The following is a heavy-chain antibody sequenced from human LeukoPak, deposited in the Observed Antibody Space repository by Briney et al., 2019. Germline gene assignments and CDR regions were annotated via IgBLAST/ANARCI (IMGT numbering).Heavy chain of an antibody. CDR3: ARRGSQLNFDY. D-gene: IGHD5-18*01. J-gene: IGHJ4*02. Sequence: ASVKVSCKASGYTFTSYYMHWVRQAPGQGLEWMGIINPNGGSTSYAQKFQGRVTMTRDTSTSTVYMDLNSLRSEDTAVYYCARRGSQLNFDYWGQGTLVIVSS. V-gene: IGHV1-46*01. CDR1: GYTFTSYY. CDR2: INPNGGST.